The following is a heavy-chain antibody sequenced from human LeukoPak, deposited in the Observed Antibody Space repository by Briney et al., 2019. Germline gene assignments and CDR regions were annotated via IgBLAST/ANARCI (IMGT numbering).Heavy chain of an antibody. Sequence: GGSLRLSCAASGFTFSSYAMSWVRQAPAKGLEWVSAISGSGGSTYYADSVEGRFTISRDNSKNTLYLQMNSLRAEDTAVYYCAKPYSSGWYEYYFDYWGQGTLVTVSS. CDR1: GFTFSSYA. CDR2: ISGSGGST. D-gene: IGHD6-19*01. V-gene: IGHV3-23*01. CDR3: AKPYSSGWYEYYFDY. J-gene: IGHJ4*02.